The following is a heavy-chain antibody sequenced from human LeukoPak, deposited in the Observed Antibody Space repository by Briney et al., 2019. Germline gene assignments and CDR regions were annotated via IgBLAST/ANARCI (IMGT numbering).Heavy chain of an antibody. Sequence: ASVKVSCKASGYTFTGYYMHWVRQAPGQGLEWMGWINPNSGGTNYAQKFQGRVTMTRDTSISTAYMELSRLRSDDTAVYHCARGRGSYSSYFDYWGQGTLVTVSS. CDR1: GYTFTGYY. D-gene: IGHD1-26*01. CDR3: ARGRGSYSSYFDY. CDR2: INPNSGGT. J-gene: IGHJ4*02. V-gene: IGHV1-2*02.